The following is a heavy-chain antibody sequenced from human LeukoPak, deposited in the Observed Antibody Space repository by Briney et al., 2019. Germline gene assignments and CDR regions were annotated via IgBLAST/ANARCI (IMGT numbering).Heavy chain of an antibody. CDR3: ARAGPFGSWFDP. V-gene: IGHV4-61*02. CDR2: IYTSGST. J-gene: IGHJ5*02. D-gene: IGHD3-16*01. Sequence: ASETLSLTCTDPGGSISSGSYYWRWIRHPAGKGLEWIGRIYTSGSTNNNPSLRSRSPISVAISKNQCFLKLSSMNPGDTPVYNCARAGPFGSWFDPWGQGTLVTVSS. CDR1: GGSISSGSYY.